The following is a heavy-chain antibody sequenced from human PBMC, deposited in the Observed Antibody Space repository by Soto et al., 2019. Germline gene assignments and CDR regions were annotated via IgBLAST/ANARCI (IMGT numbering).Heavy chain of an antibody. J-gene: IGHJ5*02. D-gene: IGHD6-19*01. CDR1: GFTVATTG. Sequence: QVQLVESGGGVVQPGESLQVACAASGFTVATTGMHWVRQAPGKGLEWVAMTSHSGTSKVYIDSVQGRFTISRDNAKNNLYLQMSSLRPEDTAIYYCAKDWGSSGWFNWFNPWGQGVLVTVSS. CDR3: AKDWGSSGWFNWFNP. CDR2: TSHSGTSK. V-gene: IGHV3-30*18.